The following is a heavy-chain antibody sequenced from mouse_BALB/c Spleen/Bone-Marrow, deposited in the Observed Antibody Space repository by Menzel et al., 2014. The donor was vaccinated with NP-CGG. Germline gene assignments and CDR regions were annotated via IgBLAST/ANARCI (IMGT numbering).Heavy chain of an antibody. CDR2: IYPGDGDT. D-gene: IGHD2-1*01. CDR3: AFGNYDFDY. J-gene: IGHJ2*01. Sequence: VQLQQSGAEPVRPGSSVKISCKASGYAFSSYWMNWVKQRPGQGLEWIGQIYPGDGDTNYSGKFKGKATPTADESSSTAYMQLSSLTSEDSAVYFCAFGNYDFDYRGQGTTLTVSS. CDR1: GYAFSSYW. V-gene: IGHV1-80*01.